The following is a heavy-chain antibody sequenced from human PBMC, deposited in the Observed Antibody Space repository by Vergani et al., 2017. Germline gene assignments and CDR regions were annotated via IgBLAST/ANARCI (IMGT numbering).Heavy chain of an antibody. J-gene: IGHJ4*02. D-gene: IGHD5-18*01. CDR3: AKDLEAKYSYGFSYDY. CDR1: GFTFSSYG. V-gene: IGHV3-33*06. Sequence: QVQLVESGGGVVQPGRSLRLSCAASGFTFSSYGMHWVRQAPGKGLEWVAVIWYDGSNKYYADSVKGRVTISRDNSKNTLYLQMNSLRAEDTAVYYCAKDLEAKYSYGFSYDYWGQGTLVTVSS. CDR2: IWYDGSNK.